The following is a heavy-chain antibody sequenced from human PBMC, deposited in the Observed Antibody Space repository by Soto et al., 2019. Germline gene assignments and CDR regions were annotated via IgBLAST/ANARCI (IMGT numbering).Heavy chain of an antibody. V-gene: IGHV3-23*01. CDR2: ISGSGSTT. CDR3: AKSFSSNWYDYFDY. Sequence: GSLRLSCAASVITFIADAMSWVRQAPGKGLEWVSAISGSGSTTYYADSVKGRFTISRDKSKNTLYLQMNSLRAEDTALYYCAKSFSSNWYDYFDYWGQGSLVTVSS. CDR1: VITFIADA. J-gene: IGHJ4*02. D-gene: IGHD6-13*01.